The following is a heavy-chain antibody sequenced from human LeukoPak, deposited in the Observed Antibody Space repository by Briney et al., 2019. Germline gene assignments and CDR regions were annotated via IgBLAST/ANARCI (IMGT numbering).Heavy chain of an antibody. D-gene: IGHD2-15*01. CDR3: ARWEVVVAATHSDYYYGMDV. CDR1: GFTFSSYA. J-gene: IGHJ6*02. Sequence: GGSLRLSCAASGFTFSSYAMHWDRQAPGKGLEWVAVISYDGSNKYYADSVKGRFTISRDNSKNTLYLQMNSLRAEDTAVYYCARWEVVVAATHSDYYYGMDVWGQGTTVTVSS. V-gene: IGHV3-30-3*01. CDR2: ISYDGSNK.